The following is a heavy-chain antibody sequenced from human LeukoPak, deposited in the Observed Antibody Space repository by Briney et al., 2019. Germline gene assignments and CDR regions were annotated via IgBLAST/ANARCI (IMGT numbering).Heavy chain of an antibody. CDR3: GKESSRDYDFDY. V-gene: IGHV3-23*01. CDR2: ISGSGGST. CDR1: GFTFSSYA. Sequence: GGSLRLSCAASGFTFSSYAMSWVRQAPGKGLEWVSSISGSGGSTYYADSVKGRFTISRDNSKNTLYLQMNSLRAEDTAVYYCGKESSRDYDFDYWGQGTLVTVSS. J-gene: IGHJ4*02. D-gene: IGHD4-17*01.